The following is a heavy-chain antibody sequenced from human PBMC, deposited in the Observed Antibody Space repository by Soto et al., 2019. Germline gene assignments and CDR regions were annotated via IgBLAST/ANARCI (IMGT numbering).Heavy chain of an antibody. Sequence: SGPTLVNPTETLTLTCTVSGFSLSNARMGVSWIRQPPGKALEWLAHIFSNDEKSYSTSLKSRLTISKDTSKSQVVLTMTNMDPVDTATYYCARRSTYYYYYGMDVWGQGTTVTVSS. V-gene: IGHV2-26*01. CDR3: ARRSTYYYYYGMDV. D-gene: IGHD1-1*01. CDR1: GFSLSNARMG. J-gene: IGHJ6*02. CDR2: IFSNDEK.